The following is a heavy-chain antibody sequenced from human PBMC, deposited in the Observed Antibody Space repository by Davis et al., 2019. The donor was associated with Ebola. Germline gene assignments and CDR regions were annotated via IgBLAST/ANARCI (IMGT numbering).Heavy chain of an antibody. CDR1: GITLSDNY. Sequence: PGGSLRLSCAASGITLSDNYMSWLRQAPGRGLEWVSLIYSGGKTFYADSVKGRFTISRDDSKNTLYLQMNSLRAEDTAVYYCARDFRELYFDYWGQGALVTVSS. CDR2: IYSGGKT. D-gene: IGHD1-26*01. CDR3: ARDFRELYFDY. V-gene: IGHV3-66*01. J-gene: IGHJ4*02.